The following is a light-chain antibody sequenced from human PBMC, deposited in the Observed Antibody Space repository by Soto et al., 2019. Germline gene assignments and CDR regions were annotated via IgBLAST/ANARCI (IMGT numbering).Light chain of an antibody. V-gene: IGKV1-6*01. CDR3: LQDYDYPRT. J-gene: IGKJ1*01. Sequence: QMTQSPSTLSASVGDRVTITCRASQGIGNGLGWFQQKPGKVPKLLIYAASSLQSGVQSRFSGSGSGTGFTLTISSLQPDDFATYYCLQDYDYPRTFGQGTKVDIK. CDR1: QGIGNG. CDR2: AAS.